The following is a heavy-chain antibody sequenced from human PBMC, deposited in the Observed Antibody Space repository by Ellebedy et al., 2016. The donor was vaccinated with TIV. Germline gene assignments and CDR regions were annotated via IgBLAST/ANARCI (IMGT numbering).Heavy chain of an antibody. D-gene: IGHD5-18*01. CDR3: ARDGAYNYDTYGYFNL. CDR2: ISTGSRNI. CDR1: GFTFSNSN. J-gene: IGHJ2*01. Sequence: GGSLRLSCEASGFTFSNSNLNWVRQAPGKGLEWVSYISTGSRNIYYADSVKGRFTISRDNAKNSLYLHMNSLRDEDTAVYYCARDGAYNYDTYGYFNLWGRGTLVTVSS. V-gene: IGHV3-48*02.